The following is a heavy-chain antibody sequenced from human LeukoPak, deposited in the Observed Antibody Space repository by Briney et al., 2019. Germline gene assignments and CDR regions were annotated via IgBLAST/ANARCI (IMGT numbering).Heavy chain of an antibody. Sequence: GESLKISCKGSGYSFTNYWIGWVQQMPGKGLEWMGIIYPADSDTKYSPSFQGQVTISADKSITTAYLQWSSLKASDTAMYYCARDRHPKYYYDSSGYPGPFDIWGQGTMVTVSS. CDR2: IYPADSDT. CDR1: GYSFTNYW. J-gene: IGHJ3*02. CDR3: ARDRHPKYYYDSSGYPGPFDI. V-gene: IGHV5-51*07. D-gene: IGHD3-22*01.